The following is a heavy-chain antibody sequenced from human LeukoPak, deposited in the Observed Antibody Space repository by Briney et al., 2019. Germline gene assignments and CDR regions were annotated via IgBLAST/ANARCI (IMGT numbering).Heavy chain of an antibody. V-gene: IGHV3-21*01. J-gene: IGHJ5*02. CDR3: ARDQLAAAGPNWFDP. Sequence: PGGSLRLSCAASGFTFSSYSMNWVRQAPGKGLEWVSSISSSSSYIYYADSVKGRFTISRDNAKNSLYLQMNSLRAEDTAVYYCARDQLAAAGPNWFDPWGQGTLVTVSS. D-gene: IGHD6-13*01. CDR1: GFTFSSYS. CDR2: ISSSSSYI.